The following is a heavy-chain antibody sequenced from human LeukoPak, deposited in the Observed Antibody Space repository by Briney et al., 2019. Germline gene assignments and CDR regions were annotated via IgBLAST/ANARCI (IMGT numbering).Heavy chain of an antibody. D-gene: IGHD3-3*01. CDR3: AKPITVSGATDGFDI. CDR1: GFTFSNYW. V-gene: IGHV3-7*01. CDR2: IKQDGNEK. Sequence: PGGSLRLSCAASGFTFSNYWMNWVRQAPGKGLEWVANIKQDGNEKYYVDSVKGRFTISRDNAKNSLYLPMNSLRVEDTAVYYCAKPITVSGATDGFDIWGQGTMVTVSS. J-gene: IGHJ3*02.